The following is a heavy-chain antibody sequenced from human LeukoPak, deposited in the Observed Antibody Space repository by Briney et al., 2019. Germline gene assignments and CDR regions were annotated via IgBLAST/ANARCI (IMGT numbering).Heavy chain of an antibody. CDR2: ISGSGST. D-gene: IGHD2-21*02. CDR1: GFTFRTYG. V-gene: IGHV3-23*01. J-gene: IGHJ4*02. CDR3: AKDRLLNCRGDCYIFDY. Sequence: GGSLRLSCAASGFTFRTYGMNWVRQAPGKGLEWVSVISGSGSTYYADSVKGRFTISRDNSKNTLYLQVNGLRTEDTAVYYCAKDRLLNCRGDCYIFDYWGQGTVVTVSS.